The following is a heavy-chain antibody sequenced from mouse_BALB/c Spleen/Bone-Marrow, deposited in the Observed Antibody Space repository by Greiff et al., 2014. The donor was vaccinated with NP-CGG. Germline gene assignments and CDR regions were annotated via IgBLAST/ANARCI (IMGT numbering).Heavy chain of an antibody. CDR3: TKPSFYYGSSYWYFDV. CDR1: GFNIKDTY. Sequence: EVQLQQSGAELAKPGASVKLSCTASGFNIKDTYMHWVKQRPEQGLECIGRIDPANGDTKYDPKFQGKATITADTSSNTAYLQLSSLTSEDTAVYYCTKPSFYYGSSYWYFDVWGAGTTVTVSS. D-gene: IGHD1-1*01. V-gene: IGHV14-3*02. J-gene: IGHJ1*01. CDR2: IDPANGDT.